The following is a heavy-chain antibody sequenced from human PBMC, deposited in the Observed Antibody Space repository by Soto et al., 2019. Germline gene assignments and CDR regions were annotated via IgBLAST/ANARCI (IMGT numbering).Heavy chain of an antibody. CDR3: ATDGYSGYDYRGIYFDY. CDR2: FDPEDGET. J-gene: IGHJ4*02. V-gene: IGHV1-24*01. Sequence: GASVKVSCKVSGYTLTELSMHWVRQAPGKGLEWMGGFDPEDGETIYAQKFQGRVTMTEDTSTDTAYMELSSLRSEDTAVYYCATDGYSGYDYRGIYFDYWGQGTLVTVS. D-gene: IGHD5-12*01. CDR1: GYTLTELS.